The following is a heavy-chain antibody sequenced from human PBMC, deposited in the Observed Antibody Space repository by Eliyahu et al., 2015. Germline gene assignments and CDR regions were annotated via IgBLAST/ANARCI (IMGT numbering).Heavy chain of an antibody. Sequence: QVQLQQWGAGLLXPSXTLSLXCXVYGGSFSGYFWSWIRQPPGKGLEWIGEINHSGSTNYNPSLKSRVTLSVDTSKNQFSLKLSSVTAADTAVYYCARAQTTYGGSSVNLDFWGQGTLVTVSS. J-gene: IGHJ4*02. CDR3: ARAQTTYGGSSVNLDF. CDR1: GGSFSGYF. V-gene: IGHV4-34*01. D-gene: IGHD4-23*01. CDR2: INHSGST.